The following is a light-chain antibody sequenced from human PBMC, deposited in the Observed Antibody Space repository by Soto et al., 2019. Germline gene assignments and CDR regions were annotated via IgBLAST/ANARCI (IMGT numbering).Light chain of an antibody. J-gene: IGKJ1*01. Sequence: EVMLTQSPGTLSLSPGERATLSCGASQSVTSNYLAWYQQKPGQAPRLLIYGASRRATGVPARFSGSGSGTDFTLTISSLQFEDFAVYYCQQYNNWPRTFGQGTKVDIK. CDR2: GAS. CDR3: QQYNNWPRT. V-gene: IGKV3-20*01. CDR1: QSVTSNY.